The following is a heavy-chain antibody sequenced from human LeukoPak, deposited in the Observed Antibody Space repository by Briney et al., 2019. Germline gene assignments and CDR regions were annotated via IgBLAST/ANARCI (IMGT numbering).Heavy chain of an antibody. V-gene: IGHV1-69*06. CDR2: IIPIFGTA. J-gene: IGHJ4*02. Sequence: ASVKVSCKASGGTFSSYAISWVRQAPGQGLEWMGGIIPIFGTANYAQKFQGRVTITADKSTSTAYMELNSLRAEDTAVYYCARAGGETKVPFDYWGQGTLVTVSS. D-gene: IGHD3-10*01. CDR3: ARAGGETKVPFDY. CDR1: GGTFSSYA.